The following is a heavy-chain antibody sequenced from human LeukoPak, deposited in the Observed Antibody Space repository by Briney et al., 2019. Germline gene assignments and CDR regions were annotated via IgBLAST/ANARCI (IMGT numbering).Heavy chain of an antibody. J-gene: IGHJ4*02. Sequence: SGRSLRLSCAVSGFTFDDYAMHWVRQAPGKGLEWVSGISWNSGVIGYADSVKGRFTISRDSAKNSLYLQMNSLRVEDTALYYCAEDRGYSPRGPFDYWGQGTLVTVSS. CDR2: ISWNSGVI. D-gene: IGHD5-18*01. CDR3: AEDRGYSPRGPFDY. V-gene: IGHV3-9*01. CDR1: GFTFDDYA.